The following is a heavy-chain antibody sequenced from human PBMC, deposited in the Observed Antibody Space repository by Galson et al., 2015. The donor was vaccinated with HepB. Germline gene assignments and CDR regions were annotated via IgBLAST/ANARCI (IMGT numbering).Heavy chain of an antibody. V-gene: IGHV3-21*01. D-gene: IGHD2-15*01. J-gene: IGHJ6*02. CDR2: ISSSSSYI. CDR1: GFTFSSYS. Sequence: SLRLSCAASGFTFSSYSMNWVRQAPGKGLEWVSSISSSSSYIYYADSVKGRFTISRDNAKNSLYLQMNSLRAEDTAVYYCARDRMGGCSGGSCYYYGMDVWGQGTTVTVS. CDR3: ARDRMGGCSGGSCYYYGMDV.